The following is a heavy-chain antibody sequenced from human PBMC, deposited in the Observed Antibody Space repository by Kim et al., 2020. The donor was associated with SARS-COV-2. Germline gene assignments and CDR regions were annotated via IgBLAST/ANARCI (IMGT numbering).Heavy chain of an antibody. D-gene: IGHD3-10*01. J-gene: IGHJ5*02. CDR3: ARALLWYGELLWFDP. CDR2: IYYSGST. Sequence: ETLSLTCPVSGASITVTTFYWGWIRQPPGKGLDWIGSIYYSGSTYYNPSLKSRVTISVDTSNNQFSLTLSSVTAADTAVYYCARALLWYGELLWFDPWGQGTLVTVSS. CDR1: GASITVTTFY. V-gene: IGHV4-39*01.